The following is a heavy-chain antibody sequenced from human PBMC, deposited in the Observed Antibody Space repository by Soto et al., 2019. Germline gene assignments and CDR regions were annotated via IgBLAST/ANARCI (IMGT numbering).Heavy chain of an antibody. CDR2: INAGNGNT. Sequence: QVQLVQSGAEVKKPGASVKISCKTSGYTFTSYALHWVRQAPGQRLEWMGWINAGNGNTKYSQKFQGRVIITRDTSASTAYMELRSLRSEDTAMYYCARDSGGMDVWGQGTTVTVSS. CDR3: ARDSGGMDV. CDR1: GYTFTSYA. J-gene: IGHJ6*02. V-gene: IGHV1-3*01.